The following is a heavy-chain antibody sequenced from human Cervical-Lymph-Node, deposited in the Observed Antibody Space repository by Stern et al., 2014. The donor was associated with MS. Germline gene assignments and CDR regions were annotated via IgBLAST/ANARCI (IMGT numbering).Heavy chain of an antibody. CDR1: GGTFSSYT. J-gene: IGHJ3*02. V-gene: IGHV1-69*09. D-gene: IGHD2-21*01. CDR2: IIPMYDIA. Sequence: VQLVESGAEVRKPGSSGRVSCKTSGGTFSSYTISWVRQVPGQGLEWMGRIIPMYDIANYAQKCQGRVTITADKSTSTAYMELSSLRSEDTAVYYCARVPLVVLVPTRGDAFDIWGQGTMVTVSS. CDR3: ARVPLVVLVPTRGDAFDI.